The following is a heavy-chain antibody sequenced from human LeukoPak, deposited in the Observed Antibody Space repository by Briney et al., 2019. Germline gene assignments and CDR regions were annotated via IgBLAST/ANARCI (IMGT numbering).Heavy chain of an antibody. J-gene: IGHJ4*02. D-gene: IGHD2-15*01. V-gene: IGHV3-30*02. Sequence: GGSLRFSCAASGFTFSSYGMHWVRQAPGKGLEWVAFIRYDGSNKYYADSVKGRFTISRDNAKNTLYLQMGSLRAEDMAVYYCARGLGGRGGAAYWGQGTLVTVSS. CDR3: ARGLGGRGGAAY. CDR2: IRYDGSNK. CDR1: GFTFSSYG.